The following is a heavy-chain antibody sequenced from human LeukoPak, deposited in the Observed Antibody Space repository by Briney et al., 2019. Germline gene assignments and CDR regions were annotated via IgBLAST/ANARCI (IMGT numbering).Heavy chain of an antibody. CDR3: ARETLYCSGGSCYSGPFDY. Sequence: ASVKVSCKASGGTFSSYAMSWVRQAPGQGLEWMGGIIPIFGTANYAQKFQGRVTITTDESTSTAYMGLSSLRSEDTAVYYCARETLYCSGGSCYSGPFDYWGQGTLVTVSS. CDR2: IIPIFGTA. V-gene: IGHV1-69*05. CDR1: GGTFSSYA. D-gene: IGHD2-15*01. J-gene: IGHJ4*02.